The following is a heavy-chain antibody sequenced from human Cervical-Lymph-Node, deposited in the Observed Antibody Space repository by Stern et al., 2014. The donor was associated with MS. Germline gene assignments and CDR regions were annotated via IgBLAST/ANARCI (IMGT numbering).Heavy chain of an antibody. Sequence: DEQLVQSGAEVRKPGDSLKISCKTSGYNFINNWIAWVRQVPGKGLAWIGIIYPGVSDARYSPSFQGHVTMSVDKSISTAYLQWSSLKASDTAIYYCARWSVACDSWGQGALITVSS. CDR3: ARWSVACDS. CDR1: GYNFINNW. J-gene: IGHJ4*02. V-gene: IGHV5-51*03. CDR2: IYPGVSDA.